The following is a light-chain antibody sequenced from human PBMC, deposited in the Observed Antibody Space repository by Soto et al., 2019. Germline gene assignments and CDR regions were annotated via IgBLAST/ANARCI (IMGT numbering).Light chain of an antibody. CDR3: QQYYNWPPYT. CDR2: GAS. CDR1: ETVRSN. Sequence: IVMTQSPATRSVSPGERATLSCRASETVRSNVAWFQQKPGQAPRLLIFGASTRATGIPTRFTGSGSGTEFTLTIDSLQSEDFAVYYCQQYYNWPPYTFGQGTKVDIK. J-gene: IGKJ2*01. V-gene: IGKV3-15*01.